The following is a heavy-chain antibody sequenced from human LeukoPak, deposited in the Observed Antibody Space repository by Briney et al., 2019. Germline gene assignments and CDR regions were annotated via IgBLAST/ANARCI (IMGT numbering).Heavy chain of an antibody. J-gene: IGHJ4*02. Sequence: GGSLRLSCAASGFSFSAYWMSWVRQTPEKGLEFVANIKQDGSVKNYMDSLKGRSTISRDNARESLYLEINSPRADDTAVYYCARDPDSSAFDLWGQGALVTVSS. CDR3: ARDPDSSAFDL. V-gene: IGHV3-7*01. CDR2: IKQDGSVK. CDR1: GFSFSAYW.